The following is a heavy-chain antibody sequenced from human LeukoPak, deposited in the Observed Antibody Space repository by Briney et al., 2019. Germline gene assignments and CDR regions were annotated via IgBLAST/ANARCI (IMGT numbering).Heavy chain of an antibody. V-gene: IGHV4-39*01. CDR1: GDSMSTNNYH. CDR3: ARRAAVGKNWFDP. CDR2: ISYRGTT. D-gene: IGHD6-13*01. J-gene: IGHJ5*02. Sequence: PSETLSLTCSVSGDSMSTNNYHWGWIRQPPGKGLEWIGSISYRGTTYYNPSLESRVTISVDTSENLFSLKVNYVTAADTAVYYCARRAAVGKNWFDPWGHGILVTVSS.